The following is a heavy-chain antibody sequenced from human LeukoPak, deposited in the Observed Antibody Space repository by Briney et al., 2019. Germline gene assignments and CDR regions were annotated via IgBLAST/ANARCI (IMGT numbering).Heavy chain of an antibody. CDR1: GGSMTSYY. J-gene: IGHJ3*02. Sequence: SETLSLTCSVSGGSMTSYYWSWIRQPAGKGLEWIGRIYSTGSTKYNPSLKSRVTMSVDTSKNHFSLKLNSVTAADTAVYYCARHLGAQSLVAFDIWGQGTMVTVSS. CDR2: IYSTGST. V-gene: IGHV4-4*07. CDR3: ARHLGAQSLVAFDI.